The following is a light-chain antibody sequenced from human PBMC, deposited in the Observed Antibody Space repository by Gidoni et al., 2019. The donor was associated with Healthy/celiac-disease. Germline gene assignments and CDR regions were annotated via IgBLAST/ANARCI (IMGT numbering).Light chain of an antibody. J-gene: IGKJ4*01. CDR2: DAS. V-gene: IGKV3-11*01. CDR3: QQRSNWPLT. CDR1: QSVSSY. Sequence: EMVLTTSPATLSLSPGERATLSCRASQSVSSYLAWYQQKPGQAPRLLIYDASNRATGIPARFSGSGSWTDFTLTISSLEPEDFAVYYCQQRSNWPLTFGGXTKVEIK.